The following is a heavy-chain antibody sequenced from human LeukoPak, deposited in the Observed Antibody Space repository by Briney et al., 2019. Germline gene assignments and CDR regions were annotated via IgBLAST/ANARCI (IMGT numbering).Heavy chain of an antibody. V-gene: IGHV3-43*02. J-gene: IGHJ4*02. Sequence: PGGSLRLSCAASGFTFDDYVMHWVRQAPGKGLEWVSLISGDGGITYYADSVKGRFTISRDNSKNSLYLQMNSLRTEGTALYYCAKDINTRGCYGVDYWGQGTLVTVSS. CDR2: ISGDGGIT. CDR1: GFTFDDYV. D-gene: IGHD2-15*01. CDR3: AKDINTRGCYGVDY.